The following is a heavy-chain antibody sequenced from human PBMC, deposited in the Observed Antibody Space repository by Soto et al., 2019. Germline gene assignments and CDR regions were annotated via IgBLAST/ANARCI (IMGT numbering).Heavy chain of an antibody. Sequence: QVQLQESGPGLVKPSQTLSLTCTVSGGSISSGGYYWSWIRQHPGKGLEWIGYIIYSGNTYYTPSLKSRVTISVDTSKNPFSLKLSSVTAADTAVYYCARATYYYDSSGYSDRVLDYWGQGTLVTVSS. CDR2: IIYSGNT. V-gene: IGHV4-31*03. CDR1: GGSISSGGYY. CDR3: ARATYYYDSSGYSDRVLDY. D-gene: IGHD3-22*01. J-gene: IGHJ4*02.